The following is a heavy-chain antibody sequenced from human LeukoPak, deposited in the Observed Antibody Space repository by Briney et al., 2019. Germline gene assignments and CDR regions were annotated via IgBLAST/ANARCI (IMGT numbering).Heavy chain of an antibody. CDR1: GFTFSSYS. CDR3: ARDTYSGLPDY. CDR2: ISSSSSTI. V-gene: IGHV3-48*04. D-gene: IGHD5-12*01. Sequence: GGSLRLSCAASGFTFSSYSMNWVRQAPGKGLEWVSYISSSSSTIYYADSVKGRFTISRDNAKNSLYLQMNSLRAEDTAVDYCARDTYSGLPDYWGQGTLITVSS. J-gene: IGHJ4*02.